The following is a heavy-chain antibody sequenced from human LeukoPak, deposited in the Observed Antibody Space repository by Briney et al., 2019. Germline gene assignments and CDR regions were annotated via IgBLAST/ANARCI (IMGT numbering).Heavy chain of an antibody. Sequence: GGSLRLSCAASGFTFSSYDIHWVRQAPGKGLKWVSFIQYDGSNKYYADSVKGRFTISRDNSKNTLYLQMNSLRAEDTAVCYCAKSDWPENAFVIWGQGTMVTVSS. CDR2: IQYDGSNK. D-gene: IGHD1-14*01. CDR3: AKSDWPENAFVI. V-gene: IGHV3-30*02. CDR1: GFTFSSYD. J-gene: IGHJ3*02.